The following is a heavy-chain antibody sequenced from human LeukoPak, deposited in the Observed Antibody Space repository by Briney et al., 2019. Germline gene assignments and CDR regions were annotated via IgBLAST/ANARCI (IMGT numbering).Heavy chain of an antibody. Sequence: SETLFLTCTVSGGSISSYYWSWIRQPPGKGLEWIGYIYYSGSTNYNPSLKSRVTISVDTSKNQFSLKLSSVTAADTAVYYCARRGAVLRYFDWFPLAAFDIWGQGTMVTVSS. D-gene: IGHD3-9*01. V-gene: IGHV4-59*08. CDR3: ARRGAVLRYFDWFPLAAFDI. J-gene: IGHJ3*02. CDR2: IYYSGST. CDR1: GGSISSYY.